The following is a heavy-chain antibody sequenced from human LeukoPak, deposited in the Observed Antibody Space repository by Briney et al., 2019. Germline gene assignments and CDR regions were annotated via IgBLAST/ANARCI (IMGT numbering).Heavy chain of an antibody. V-gene: IGHV4-39*01. J-gene: IGHJ5*02. D-gene: IGHD3-10*01. CDR1: GGSISSSNW. CDR3: ARHYGP. Sequence: SETLSLTCAVSGGSISSSNWWSWVRQPPGKGLEWIGSIYDSGSTYYNPSLKSRVTISVDTSKNQFSLKLNSVTAADTAVYYCARHYGPWGQGTLVTVSS. CDR2: IYDSGST.